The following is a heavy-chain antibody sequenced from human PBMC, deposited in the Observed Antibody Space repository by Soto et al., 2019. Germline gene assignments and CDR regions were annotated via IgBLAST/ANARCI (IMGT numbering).Heavy chain of an antibody. J-gene: IGHJ4*02. V-gene: IGHV4-59*01. Sequence: PSETLSLTCTVSGGSISSYYWSWVRQPPGKGLEWIGYIYYSGSTNYNPSLKSRVTISVDTSKNQFSLKLSSVTAADTAVYYCARGRIAVAGTIGFFFDYWGQGTLVTVSS. CDR1: GGSISSYY. CDR2: IYYSGST. D-gene: IGHD6-19*01. CDR3: ARGRIAVAGTIGFFFDY.